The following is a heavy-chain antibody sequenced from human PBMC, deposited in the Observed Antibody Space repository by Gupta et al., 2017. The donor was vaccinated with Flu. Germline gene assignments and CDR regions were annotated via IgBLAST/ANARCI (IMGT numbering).Heavy chain of an antibody. CDR3: ARGTSTWRYYYYYGMDV. Sequence: EEELVDSGGGLVQPGGSLRLSCAASGFTRRRYWMNWDRQAPGKGLQLVANIRQDGSENSYVDSVKGRFTISRDNAKNSLYLQMSSLRAEDTAVYYCARGTSTWRYYYYYGMDVWGQGTTVTVSS. D-gene: IGHD1-7*01. V-gene: IGHV3-7*01. CDR1: GFTRRRYW. CDR2: IRQDGSEN. J-gene: IGHJ6*02.